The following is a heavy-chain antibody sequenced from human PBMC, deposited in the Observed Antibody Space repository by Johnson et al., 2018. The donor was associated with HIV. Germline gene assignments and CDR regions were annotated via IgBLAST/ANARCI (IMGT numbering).Heavy chain of an antibody. CDR1: GFTFSSYG. V-gene: IGHV3-30*19. CDR2: ISYDGRDA. J-gene: IGHJ3*02. D-gene: IGHD2-15*01. CDR3: ARDQLGSKIEFSFYAFDM. Sequence: QVQLVESGGGVVQPGRSLRLSCAASGFTFSSYGMHWVRQAPGKGLEWVAVISYDGRDAYYADSVKGRFTIPRDNSKNTLYLQMDSLRPEDTAFYFCARDQLGSKIEFSFYAFDMWGQGTLVTVSS.